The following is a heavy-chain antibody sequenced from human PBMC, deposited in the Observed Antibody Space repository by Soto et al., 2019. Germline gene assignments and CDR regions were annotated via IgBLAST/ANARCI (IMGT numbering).Heavy chain of an antibody. D-gene: IGHD2-2*02. Sequence: GGSLRLSCAASGFTFSSYSMNWVRQAPGKGLEWVSSISSSSSYIYYADSVKGRFTISRDNAKNSLYLQMNSLRAEDTAVYYCARDPADIVVVPAAIGWFDPWGQGTLVTVSS. CDR1: GFTFSSYS. J-gene: IGHJ5*02. CDR3: ARDPADIVVVPAAIGWFDP. CDR2: ISSSSSYI. V-gene: IGHV3-21*01.